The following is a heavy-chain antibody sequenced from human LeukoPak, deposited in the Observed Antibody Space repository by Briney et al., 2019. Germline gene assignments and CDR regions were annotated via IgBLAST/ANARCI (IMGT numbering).Heavy chain of an antibody. CDR3: AKSGGLRYYYYGMDV. D-gene: IGHD4-17*01. CDR1: GFTFSSYE. J-gene: IGHJ6*02. CDR2: ISGSGGST. V-gene: IGHV3-23*01. Sequence: GGSLRLSCAASGFTFSSYEMNWVRQAPGKGLEWVSAISGSGGSTYYADSVKGRFTISRDNSKNTLYLQMNSLRAEDTAVYYCAKSGGLRYYYYGMDVWGQGTTVTVSS.